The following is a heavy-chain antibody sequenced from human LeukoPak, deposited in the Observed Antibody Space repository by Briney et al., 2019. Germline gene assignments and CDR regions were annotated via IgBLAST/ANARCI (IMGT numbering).Heavy chain of an antibody. D-gene: IGHD3-10*01. J-gene: IGHJ4*02. CDR1: GYSFTSYW. V-gene: IGHV5-51*01. Sequence: GESLKISCKGSGYSFTSYWIGWVRQMPGRGLEWMGIIYPGDSDTRYSPSFQGQVTISADKSIRTAYLQWSSLKASDTAMYYCASLTYYYGSGPGGYFDYWGQGTLVTVSS. CDR2: IYPGDSDT. CDR3: ASLTYYYGSGPGGYFDY.